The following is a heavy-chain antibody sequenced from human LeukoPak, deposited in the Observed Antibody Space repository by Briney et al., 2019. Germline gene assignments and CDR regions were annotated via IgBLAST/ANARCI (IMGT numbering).Heavy chain of an antibody. Sequence: GASVKVSCKASGYTFTSYYMHWVRQAPGQGLEWMGTINPSGGSTSYAQKFQGRVTMTRDMSTSTVYVELSSLRSEDTAVYYCARAAAIGYGDFDYYYYMDVWGKGTTVTVSS. CDR3: ARAAAIGYGDFDYYYYMDV. D-gene: IGHD4-17*01. CDR2: INPSGGST. CDR1: GYTFTSYY. J-gene: IGHJ6*03. V-gene: IGHV1-46*01.